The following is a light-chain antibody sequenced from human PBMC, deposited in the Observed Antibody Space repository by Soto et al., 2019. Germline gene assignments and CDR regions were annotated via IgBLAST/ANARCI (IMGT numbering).Light chain of an antibody. J-gene: IGLJ2*01. V-gene: IGLV1-40*01. CDR1: NPNIGAGYD. Sequence: QSALTQPPSVTGAPGQRVNISCTGSNPNIGAGYDVHWYRQFPGTAPKLLIYGNINRPSGVPDRFSGSKSGTSASLAITGLQAEDQAHYYCHSFDSRLIGLLFGGGTKLTVL. CDR2: GNI. CDR3: HSFDSRLIGLL.